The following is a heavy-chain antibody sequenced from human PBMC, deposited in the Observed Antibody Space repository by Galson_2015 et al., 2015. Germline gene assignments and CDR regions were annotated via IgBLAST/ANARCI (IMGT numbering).Heavy chain of an antibody. CDR1: GFTFSSYS. Sequence: SLRLSCAASGFTFSSYSMNWVRQAPGKGLEWVSYISSSSSTIYYADSVKGRFTISRDNAKNSLYLQMNSLRDEDTAVYYCARDSISPSMVVYATFDYWGQGTLVTVSS. CDR3: ARDSISPSMVVYATFDY. V-gene: IGHV3-48*02. CDR2: ISSSSSTI. D-gene: IGHD2-8*02. J-gene: IGHJ4*02.